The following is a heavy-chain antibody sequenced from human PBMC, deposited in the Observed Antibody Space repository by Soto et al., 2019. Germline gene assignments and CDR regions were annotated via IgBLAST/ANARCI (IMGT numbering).Heavy chain of an antibody. CDR2: IYYIGST. Sequence: SETLSLTCTVSGGSISSFYWTWIRQPPGKGLEWIGDIYYIGSTNYNPSLKSRVTMSVYTSKNQFSLRLSSLTAADTAVYYCARGDYDSSGYYKPYYNYGMDVWGQGTTVTVSS. J-gene: IGHJ6*02. V-gene: IGHV4-59*01. CDR3: ARGDYDSSGYYKPYYNYGMDV. D-gene: IGHD3-22*01. CDR1: GGSISSFY.